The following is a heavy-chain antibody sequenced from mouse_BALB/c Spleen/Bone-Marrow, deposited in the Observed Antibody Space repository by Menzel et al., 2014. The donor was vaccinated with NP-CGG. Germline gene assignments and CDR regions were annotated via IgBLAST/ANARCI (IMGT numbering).Heavy chain of an antibody. CDR3: ARGFITTVVPFAY. CDR1: GYSITSGYY. Sequence: ESGPGLVKPSQSLSLTCSVTGYSITSGYYWNWIRQLPGNKLEWMGYISYDGSNNYNPSLKNRISITRDTSKNQFFLKLSSVTTEDTATFYCARGFITTVVPFAYWGQGTLVTVSA. J-gene: IGHJ3*01. D-gene: IGHD1-1*01. V-gene: IGHV3-6*02. CDR2: ISYDGSN.